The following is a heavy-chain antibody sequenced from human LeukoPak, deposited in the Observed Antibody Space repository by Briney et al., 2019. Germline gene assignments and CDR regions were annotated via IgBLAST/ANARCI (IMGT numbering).Heavy chain of an antibody. CDR3: ARDYYGSD. Sequence: GGSLRLSCAASGFTFSSYWMHWLRQEPRKGLVWVSRISTDGSSRSYADSVKGRFTISRDNAKNTLYLQMNTLRAEDTAVYYCARDYYGSDWGQGTLVTVSS. D-gene: IGHD3-10*01. CDR1: GFTFSSYW. CDR2: ISTDGSSR. V-gene: IGHV3-74*01. J-gene: IGHJ4*02.